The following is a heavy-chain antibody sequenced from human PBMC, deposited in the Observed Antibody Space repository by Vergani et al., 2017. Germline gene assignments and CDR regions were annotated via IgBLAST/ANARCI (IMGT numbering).Heavy chain of an antibody. D-gene: IGHD5-12*01. Sequence: QVQLVQSGAEVKKPGSSVKVSCKASGGTFSSYALSWVRQAPGQELEWMGGIIPIFGTANYAQKFQGRVTITADKSTSTAYMEMSSLRSEDTAVYYCARDGGSGYDFRIFDYWGQGTLVTVSA. V-gene: IGHV1-69*06. CDR3: ARDGGSGYDFRIFDY. CDR1: GGTFSSYA. CDR2: IIPIFGTA. J-gene: IGHJ4*02.